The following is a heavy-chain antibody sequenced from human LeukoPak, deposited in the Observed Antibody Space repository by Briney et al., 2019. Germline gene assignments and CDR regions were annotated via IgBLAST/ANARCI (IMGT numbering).Heavy chain of an antibody. CDR3: ARAALYCSGGSCYSGYFDY. CDR2: IKQDGSEK. J-gene: IGHJ4*02. D-gene: IGHD2-15*01. CDR1: GFTFSSYW. V-gene: IGHV3-7*01. Sequence: SGGSLRLSCAASGFTFSSYWMSFGRQAPGKGLEWVANIKQDGSEKYYVDSVKGRFTISRDNAKNSLYLQMNSLRAEDTAVYYCARAALYCSGGSCYSGYFDYWGQGTLVTVSS.